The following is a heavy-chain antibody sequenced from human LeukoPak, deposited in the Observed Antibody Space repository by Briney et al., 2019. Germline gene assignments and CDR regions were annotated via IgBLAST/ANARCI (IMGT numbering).Heavy chain of an antibody. J-gene: IGHJ6*02. D-gene: IGHD6-13*01. Sequence: GGSLRLSCAASGFTFSSYSMNWVRQAPGKGLEWVSYISSSSSYKHYADSVKGRFTISRDNGKNSLYLQMNSLRAEDTAVYYCAGYSSSWYVVDYYYGMDVWGQGTTVTVS. CDR1: GFTFSSYS. CDR2: ISSSSSYK. V-gene: IGHV3-21*01. CDR3: AGYSSSWYVVDYYYGMDV.